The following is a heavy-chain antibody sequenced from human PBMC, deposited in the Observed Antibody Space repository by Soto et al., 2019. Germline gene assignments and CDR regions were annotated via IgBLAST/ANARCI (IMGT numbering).Heavy chain of an antibody. CDR3: ASVPIWCGSSSCYTEGFDS. CDR2: ISAGGSDT. V-gene: IGHV3-23*01. J-gene: IGHJ4*02. D-gene: IGHD2-2*01. Sequence: EVQLLDSGGGWVHPGGSLRLSCVASGFVFSDYAMSWVRQAPGKGLEWVSAISAGGSDTYYADSVKGRFTVSRVNSKNTLYLQMNTLRDEDTAIYYCASVPIWCGSSSCYTEGFDSWGQGTLVTVSS. CDR1: GFVFSDYA.